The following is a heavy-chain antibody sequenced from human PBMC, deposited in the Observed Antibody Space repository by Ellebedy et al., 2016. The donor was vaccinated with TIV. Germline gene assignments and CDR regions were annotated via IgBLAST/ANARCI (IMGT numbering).Heavy chain of an antibody. J-gene: IGHJ4*02. D-gene: IGHD1-26*01. CDR3: VRDLHWSYFD. CDR1: GFTFSNYD. Sequence: GESLKISCAASGFTFSNYDMTWVRQAPGKGLEWVSAISGSDGNTYYVDSVKGRFTISRDNSKNTLYLQMNSLRAEDTAVYYCVRDLHWSYFDWGQGTLVTVSS. CDR2: ISGSDGNT. V-gene: IGHV3-23*01.